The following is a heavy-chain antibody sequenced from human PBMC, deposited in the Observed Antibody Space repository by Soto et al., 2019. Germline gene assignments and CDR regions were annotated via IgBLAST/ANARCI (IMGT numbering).Heavy chain of an antibody. CDR3: ARVGYYGSGSLRWFDP. J-gene: IGHJ5*02. D-gene: IGHD3-10*01. CDR1: GGSISSSNW. V-gene: IGHV4-4*02. CDR2: IYHSGST. Sequence: KPSETLSLTCAVSGGSISSSNWWSWVRQPPGKGLEWIGEIYHSGSTNYNPSLKSRVTISVDKSKNQFSLKLSSVTAADTAVYYCARVGYYGSGSLRWFDPWGQGTLVTVSS.